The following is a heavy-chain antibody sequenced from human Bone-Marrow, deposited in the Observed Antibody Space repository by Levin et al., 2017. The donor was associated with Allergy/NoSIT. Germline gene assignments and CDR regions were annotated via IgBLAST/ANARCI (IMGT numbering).Heavy chain of an antibody. CDR2: ISGSGGST. CDR1: GFTFSSYG. Sequence: GGSLRLSCAASGFTFSSYGMSWVRQAPGKGLEYVSAISGSGGSTHYADSVKGRFTISRDNSKNTLYLQMNSLGAEDTAVYYCVAYYDDSSGYFGADSGAFDIWGQGTMVTVSS. V-gene: IGHV3-23*01. J-gene: IGHJ3*02. CDR3: VAYYDDSSGYFGADSGAFDI. D-gene: IGHD3-22*01.